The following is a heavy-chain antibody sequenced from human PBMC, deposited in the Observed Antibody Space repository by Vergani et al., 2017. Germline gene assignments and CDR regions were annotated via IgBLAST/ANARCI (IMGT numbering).Heavy chain of an antibody. D-gene: IGHD2-2*01. Sequence: QVQLQESGPGLVKPSQTLSLTCTVSGGSISSGGYYWSWIRQHPGKGLEWIGYIYYSGSTYYNPSIKSRVTISVEQSKNQFSLKLSSVTAADTAVYYCARVPVQFNYCSSTSCFHPKYYFDYWGQGTLVTVSS. CDR2: IYYSGST. J-gene: IGHJ4*02. CDR3: ARVPVQFNYCSSTSCFHPKYYFDY. V-gene: IGHV4-31*03. CDR1: GGSISSGGYY.